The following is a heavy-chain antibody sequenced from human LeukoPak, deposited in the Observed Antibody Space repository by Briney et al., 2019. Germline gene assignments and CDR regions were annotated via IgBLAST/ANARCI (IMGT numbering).Heavy chain of an antibody. D-gene: IGHD3-10*01. J-gene: IGHJ4*02. V-gene: IGHV3-20*04. CDR1: GFAFHDYD. CDR3: ARRDYYGSGSPDF. CDR2: INWNGDRT. Sequence: GGSLRLSCAASGFAFHDYDMNWFRQSPGKGLESLSGINWNGDRTGYADSVKGGFTISRDNAKKSLYLQMNSLRAEDTDLYYCARRDYYGSGSPDFWGQGTLVTVSS.